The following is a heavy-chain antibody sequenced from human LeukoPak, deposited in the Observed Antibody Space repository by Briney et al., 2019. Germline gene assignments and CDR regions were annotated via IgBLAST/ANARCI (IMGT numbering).Heavy chain of an antibody. Sequence: SETLSLTCTVSGGSISSYYWSRIRRPAGKGLEWIGRIYTSGSTNYNPSLKSRVTMSVDTSKNQFSLKLSSVTAADTAVYYCASTHNWNYASGAFDIWGQGTMVTVSS. CDR2: IYTSGST. CDR3: ASTHNWNYASGAFDI. CDR1: GGSISSYY. D-gene: IGHD1-7*01. V-gene: IGHV4-4*07. J-gene: IGHJ3*02.